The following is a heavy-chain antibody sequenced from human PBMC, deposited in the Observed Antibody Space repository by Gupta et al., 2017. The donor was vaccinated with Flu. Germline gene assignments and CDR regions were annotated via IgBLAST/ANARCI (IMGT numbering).Heavy chain of an antibody. Sequence: QVHLVNSGGGVVQPGTSLRLSCAASGFSFGTYGMHWVRQPPGKGLEWLAVIWNNGSEKYYADPVKCRFTISRDNSKNTLYLQMDSLRGEDTAVYDCARSNWNFFDYWGQGTLVTVSS. D-gene: IGHD1-1*01. CDR1: GFSFGTYG. J-gene: IGHJ4*02. CDR2: IWNNGSEK. V-gene: IGHV3-33*01. CDR3: ARSNWNFFDY.